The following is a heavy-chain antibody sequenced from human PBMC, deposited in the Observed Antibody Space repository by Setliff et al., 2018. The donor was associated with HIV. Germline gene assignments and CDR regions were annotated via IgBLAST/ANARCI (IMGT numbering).Heavy chain of an antibody. CDR2: IYYSGST. J-gene: IGHJ6*03. CDR3: ARQWPYYYYMDV. CDR1: GGSISSSSYY. D-gene: IGHD5-12*01. V-gene: IGHV4-39*01. Sequence: SETLSLTCTVSGGSISSSSYYWDWIRQPPGKGLEWIGSIYYSGSTYYNPSLKSRVTISVDTSKNQFSLKLSSVTAADTAVYYCARQWPYYYYMDVWGKGTTVTVSS.